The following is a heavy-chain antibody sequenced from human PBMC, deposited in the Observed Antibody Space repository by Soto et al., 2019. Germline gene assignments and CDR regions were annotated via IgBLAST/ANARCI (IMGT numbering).Heavy chain of an antibody. CDR3: ARHVRSGYGDYVNWFDP. D-gene: IGHD4-17*01. J-gene: IGHJ5*02. CDR1: GGSISSGSYY. CDR2: IYYSGST. Sequence: PSETLSLTCTVSGGSISSGSYYWGWIRQPPGKGLEWIGSIYYSGSTYYNPSLKSRVTISVDTSKNQFSLKLSSVTAADTAVYYCARHVRSGYGDYVNWFDPWGQGTLVTVSS. V-gene: IGHV4-39*01.